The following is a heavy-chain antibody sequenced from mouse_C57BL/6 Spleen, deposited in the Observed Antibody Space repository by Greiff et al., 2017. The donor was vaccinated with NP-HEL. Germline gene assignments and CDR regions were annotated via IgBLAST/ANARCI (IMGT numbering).Heavy chain of an antibody. V-gene: IGHV2-2*01. J-gene: IGHJ4*01. D-gene: IGHD1-2*01. CDR1: GFSLTSYG. CDR3: ARSPPSYYYAMDY. Sequence: QVQLQQSGPGLVQPSQSLFITCTVSGFSLTSYGVHWVRQSPGKGLEWLGVIWSGGSTDYNAAFISRLSISKDNSKSQVFFKMNRLQADDTAIYYCARSPPSYYYAMDYWGQGTSVTVSS. CDR2: IWSGGST.